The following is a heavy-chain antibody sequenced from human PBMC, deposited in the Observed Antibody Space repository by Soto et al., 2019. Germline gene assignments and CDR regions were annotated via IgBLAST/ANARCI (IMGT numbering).Heavy chain of an antibody. D-gene: IGHD5-18*01. V-gene: IGHV3-21*01. J-gene: IGHJ4*02. CDR3: ARDQPGYSYGYGLGY. Sequence: EVQLVESGGGLVKPGGSLRLSCAASGFTFSSYSMNWVRQAPGKGLEWVSSISSSSSYIYYADSVKGRFTISRDNAKNALYLQMNRLRAEYTAVYYCARDQPGYSYGYGLGYWGQGTLVTVSS. CDR2: ISSSSSYI. CDR1: GFTFSSYS.